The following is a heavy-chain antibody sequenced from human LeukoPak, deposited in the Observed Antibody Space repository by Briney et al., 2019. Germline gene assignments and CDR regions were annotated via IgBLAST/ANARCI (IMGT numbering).Heavy chain of an antibody. J-gene: IGHJ4*02. D-gene: IGHD3-10*01. V-gene: IGHV3-30*03. CDR2: ISYDGSDK. CDR1: GFTFSSHA. CDR3: ARDASGGLDY. Sequence: PGRSLRLSCAASGFTFSSHAMHWVRQAPGKGLEWVAIISYDGSDKYYADSVKGRFTIFRDNSKNTLNLQMNSLRAEDTAVYYCARDASGGLDYWGQGTLVTVSS.